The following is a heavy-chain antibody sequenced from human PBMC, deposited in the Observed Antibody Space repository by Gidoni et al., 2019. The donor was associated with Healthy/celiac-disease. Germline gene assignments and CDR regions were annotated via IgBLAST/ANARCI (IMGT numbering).Heavy chain of an antibody. J-gene: IGHJ2*01. CDR1: GFTFSSYG. Sequence: QVQLVESGGGVVQPGKSLGLSCAASGFTFSSYGMHWVRQAPGKGLEWVAVIWYDGNNKYYADSVKGRFTISRDNSKNTLYLQMNSLRAEDTAVYYCARRAAAGTLWDFDLWGRGTLVTVSS. CDR2: IWYDGNNK. V-gene: IGHV3-33*01. D-gene: IGHD6-13*01. CDR3: ARRAAAGTLWDFDL.